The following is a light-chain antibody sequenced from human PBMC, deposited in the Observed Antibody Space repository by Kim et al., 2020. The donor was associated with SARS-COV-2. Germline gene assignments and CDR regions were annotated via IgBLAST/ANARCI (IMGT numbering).Light chain of an antibody. V-gene: IGLV7-43*01. CDR3: LLYVDGVRV. CDR1: TGPVTSVHY. CDR2: STT. Sequence: PGAQVTLTCGSSTGPVTSVHYPSWLQKKPGQWPRPLIYSTTRKHSWTRARFSGSLLGDRAALTLAYVRAEDEADDYCLLYVDGVRVFGGGNQLTVL. J-gene: IGLJ3*02.